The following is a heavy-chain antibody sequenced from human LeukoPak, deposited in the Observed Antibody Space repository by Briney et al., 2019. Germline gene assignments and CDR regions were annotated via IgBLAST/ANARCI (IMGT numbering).Heavy chain of an antibody. J-gene: IGHJ4*02. CDR2: IYYSGST. Sequence: SETLSLTCTVSGGSISSGGYYWSWIRQHPGKGLEWIGYIYYSGSTYYNPSLKSRVTISVDTSKNQFSLKLSSVTAADTAVYYCASGRGPTYYYDSSGYYCWGQGTLVTVSS. CDR3: ASGRGPTYYYDSSGYYC. V-gene: IGHV4-31*03. CDR1: GGSISSGGYY. D-gene: IGHD3-22*01.